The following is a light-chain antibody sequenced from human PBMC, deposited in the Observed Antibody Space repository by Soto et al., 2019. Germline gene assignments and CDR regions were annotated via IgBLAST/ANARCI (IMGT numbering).Light chain of an antibody. J-gene: IGLJ2*01. CDR3: SSYTTSRTVV. CDR2: EVS. V-gene: IGLV2-14*01. CDR1: SSDAGADKY. Sequence: QSALTQPASVSGSPGQSITISCTGTSSDAGADKYVSWYQQHPGKVPKLMIYEVSNRPSGVSNRFSASKSGNTASLTISGLQAEDEADYYCSSYTTSRTVVFGGGTKLTVL.